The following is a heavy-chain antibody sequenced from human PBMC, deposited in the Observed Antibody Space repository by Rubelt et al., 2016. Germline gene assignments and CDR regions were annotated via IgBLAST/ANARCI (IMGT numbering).Heavy chain of an antibody. CDR3: ARERADDGDY. J-gene: IGHJ4*02. CDR1: GYTFTSYG. Sequence: QVQLVQSGAEVKKPGASVKVSCKASGYTFTSYGFSWVRQAPGQGLEWMGWIRASNGNTNDAQKTQDRATRTTDSSTSTAYMQLRSLRSEATAVYYCARERADDGDYWGQGTRFTVSS. CDR2: IRASNGNT. V-gene: IGHV1-18*01. D-gene: IGHD1-1*01.